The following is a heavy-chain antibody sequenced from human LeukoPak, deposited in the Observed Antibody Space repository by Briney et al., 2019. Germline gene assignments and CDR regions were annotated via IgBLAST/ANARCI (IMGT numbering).Heavy chain of an antibody. CDR3: ARGVPRIAAAGTGRNWFDP. D-gene: IGHD6-13*01. CDR2: INPNSGGT. J-gene: IGHJ5*02. Sequence: ASVKVSCKASGYTFTGYYMHWVRQAPGQGLEWMGRINPNSGGTNYAQKFQGRVTMTRDTSISTAYMELSRLRSDDTAVYYCARGVPRIAAAGTGRNWFDPWGQGTLVTVSS. CDR1: GYTFTGYY. V-gene: IGHV1-2*06.